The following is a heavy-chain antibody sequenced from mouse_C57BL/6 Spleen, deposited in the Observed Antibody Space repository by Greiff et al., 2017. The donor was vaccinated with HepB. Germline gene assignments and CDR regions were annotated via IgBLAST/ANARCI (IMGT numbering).Heavy chain of an antibody. D-gene: IGHD6-1*01. CDR3: ARLQRGYAMDY. CDR1: GYTFTSYW. CDR2: IDPSDSYT. V-gene: IGHV1-50*01. Sequence: VKLQQPGAELVKPGASVKLSCKASGYTFTSYWMQWVKQRPGQGLEWIGEIDPSDSYTNYNQKFKGKATLTVDTSSSTAYMQLSSLTSEDSAVYYCARLQRGYAMDYWGQGTSVTVSS. J-gene: IGHJ4*01.